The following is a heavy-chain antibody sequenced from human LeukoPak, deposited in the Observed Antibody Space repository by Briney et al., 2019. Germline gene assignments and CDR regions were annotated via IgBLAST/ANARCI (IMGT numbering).Heavy chain of an antibody. Sequence: ASVTVSCTVSGYTVTDLSIHWVRQAPGKGLEWMGGFDPEDGETIYAQKFQGRVTMTEDASTDTAYMELSSLRSGDTAVYYCATARYSGYTYFDYWGQGILVTASS. CDR3: ATARYSGYTYFDY. D-gene: IGHD5-12*01. V-gene: IGHV1-24*01. CDR1: GYTVTDLS. CDR2: FDPEDGET. J-gene: IGHJ4*02.